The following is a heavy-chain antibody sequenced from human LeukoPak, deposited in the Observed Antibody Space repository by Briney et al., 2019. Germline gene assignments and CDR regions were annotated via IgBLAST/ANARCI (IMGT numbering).Heavy chain of an antibody. CDR2: IKTKTDGGTT. V-gene: IGHV3-15*01. D-gene: IGHD6-19*01. CDR3: AKDKGDRIAVAGRGSPPLYLDY. CDR1: GFTFSSYG. Sequence: GGSLRLSCAASGFTFSSYGMHWVRQAPGKGLEWVGRIKTKTDGGTTDYGAPVKGRFTISRDDSKNTLYLQMNSLRAEDTAVYYCAKDKGDRIAVAGRGSPPLYLDYWGQGTLVTVSS. J-gene: IGHJ4*02.